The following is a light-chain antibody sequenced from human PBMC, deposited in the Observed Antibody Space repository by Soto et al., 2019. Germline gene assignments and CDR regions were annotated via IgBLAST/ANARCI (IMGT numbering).Light chain of an antibody. CDR3: SSYTSSSTLEV. J-gene: IGLJ2*01. CDR2: DVS. CDR1: NSDVGGYNY. Sequence: QSALTQPASVSGSPGQAVTISRTGTNSDVGGYNYVSWYQQHPGKAPKLMIYDVSNRPSGVSNRFSGSKSGNTASLTISGLQAEGEADYYCSSYTSSSTLEVFGGGTKLTVL. V-gene: IGLV2-14*01.